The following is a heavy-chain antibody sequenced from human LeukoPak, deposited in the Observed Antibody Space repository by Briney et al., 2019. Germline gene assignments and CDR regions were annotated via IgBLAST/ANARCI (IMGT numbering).Heavy chain of an antibody. V-gene: IGHV4-34*01. CDR3: ARGRVTYYYDSSGYYYVDY. D-gene: IGHD3-22*01. CDR1: GGSFSGYY. J-gene: IGHJ4*02. CDR2: INHSGST. Sequence: PSETLSLTCAVYGGSFSGYYWSWIRQPPGKGLEWIGEINHSGSTNYKPSLKSRVNISVDTSKNHFSLKLSSVTAADTAVYYCARGRVTYYYDSSGYYYVDYWGQGTLVTVSS.